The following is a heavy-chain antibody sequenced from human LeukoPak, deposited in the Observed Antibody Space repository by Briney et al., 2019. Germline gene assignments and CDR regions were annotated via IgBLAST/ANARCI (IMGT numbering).Heavy chain of an antibody. Sequence: GASVKVSCKASGGTFSSYAISWVRQAPGQGLEWMGRIIPILGIANYAQKFRGRVTITADKSTSTAYMELSSLRSEDTAVYYCVCAVVVAATYKYFDYWGQGTLVTVSS. CDR3: VCAVVVAATYKYFDY. V-gene: IGHV1-69*04. CDR1: GGTFSSYA. CDR2: IIPILGIA. D-gene: IGHD2-15*01. J-gene: IGHJ4*02.